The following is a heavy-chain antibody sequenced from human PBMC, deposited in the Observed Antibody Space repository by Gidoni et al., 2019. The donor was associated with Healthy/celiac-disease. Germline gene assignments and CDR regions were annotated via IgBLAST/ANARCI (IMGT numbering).Heavy chain of an antibody. D-gene: IGHD7-27*01. CDR2: IYWEDDK. CDR3: AHRRGWGRGGDAFDI. Sequence: QITLQESGPTLVKPTQTLTLTCAFSGFSLSTSGVGVGWIRQTPGTALEWLALIYWEDDKRYSPSLKSRLTITKDTSKNKVVLTMTNRDPVDTATYYCAHRRGWGRGGDAFDIWGQGTMVTVSS. V-gene: IGHV2-5*02. CDR1: GFSLSTSGVG. J-gene: IGHJ3*02.